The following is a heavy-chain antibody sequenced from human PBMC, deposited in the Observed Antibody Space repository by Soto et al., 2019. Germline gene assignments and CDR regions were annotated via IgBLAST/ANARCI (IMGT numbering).Heavy chain of an antibody. CDR1: GGSISSYY. V-gene: IGHV4-59*01. CDR3: ARGVSYDYIWGSYRYYYYMEV. Sequence: PSETLSLTCTVSGGSISSYYWSWIRQPPGKGLEWIGYIYYSGSTNYNPSLKSRVTISVDTSKNQSSLKLSSVTAADTAVYYCARGVSYDYIWGSYRYYYYMEVWGKGTTVTVSS. J-gene: IGHJ6*03. D-gene: IGHD3-16*02. CDR2: IYYSGST.